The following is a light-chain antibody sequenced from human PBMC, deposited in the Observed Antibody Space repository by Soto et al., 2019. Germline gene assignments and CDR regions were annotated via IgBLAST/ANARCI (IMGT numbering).Light chain of an antibody. CDR1: PSVTNF. CDR2: GSA. Sequence: EVVLTQSPGTLSLSPGERATLSCRASPSVTNFLAWYQQRPGQAPRLLISGSATRATGIPDRFSGSGSGTEFTLTISSLQSEDSAVYYCQQYHSWPAFGQGTKVDIK. V-gene: IGKV3-15*01. CDR3: QQYHSWPA. J-gene: IGKJ1*01.